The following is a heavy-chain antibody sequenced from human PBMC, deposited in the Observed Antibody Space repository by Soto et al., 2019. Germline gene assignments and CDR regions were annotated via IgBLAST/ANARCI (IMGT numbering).Heavy chain of an antibody. V-gene: IGHV3-30*18. D-gene: IGHD3-3*01. Sequence: QVQLVESGGGVVQPGRSLRLSCAASGFTFSSYGMHWVRQAPGKGLEWVAVISYDGSNKYYADSVKGRFTISRDNSKNTLYLQMNSLRAEDTAVYYCAKELRFLEWLLYLDYWGQGTLVTVSS. CDR1: GFTFSSYG. CDR3: AKELRFLEWLLYLDY. CDR2: ISYDGSNK. J-gene: IGHJ4*02.